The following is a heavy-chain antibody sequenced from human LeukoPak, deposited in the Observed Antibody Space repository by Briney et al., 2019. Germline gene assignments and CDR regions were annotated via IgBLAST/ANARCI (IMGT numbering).Heavy chain of an antibody. J-gene: IGHJ4*02. CDR1: GYTFTSYG. D-gene: IGHD4-23*01. CDR2: ISAYNGNT. CDR3: ARLGSEDDYGGNSDPAVFDY. V-gene: IGHV1-18*01. Sequence: GASVKVSCKASGYTFTSYGISWVRQAPGQGLEWMGWISAYNGNTNYAQKLQGRVTMTTDTSTSTAYMELRSLRSDDTAVYYCARLGSEDDYGGNSDPAVFDYWGQGTLVTVSS.